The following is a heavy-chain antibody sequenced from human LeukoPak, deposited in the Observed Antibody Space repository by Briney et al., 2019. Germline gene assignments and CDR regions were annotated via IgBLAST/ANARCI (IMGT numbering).Heavy chain of an antibody. D-gene: IGHD5-12*01. CDR1: GFTFSRYA. V-gene: IGHV3-30*04. CDR3: ASEDGGYDKGGWFDP. J-gene: IGHJ5*02. Sequence: GRSLRLSCVASGFTFSRYAMHWVRQAPGKGLEWVALISYDGSNKDYVDSVKGRFTISRDNSKNTLYLQMNSLRAEDTAVYYCASEDGGYDKGGWFDPWGQGTLVTVSS. CDR2: ISYDGSNK.